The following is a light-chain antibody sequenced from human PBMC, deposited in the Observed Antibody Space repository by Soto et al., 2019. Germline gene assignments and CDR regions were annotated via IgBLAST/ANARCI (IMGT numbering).Light chain of an antibody. Sequence: DIQMTQSPSSLSASVGDRVTIACRASQYIGDFLNWYQQTPGKPPKLLIFGASNLHVGVPPGFSGSGSGTEFTRTVTNLEPEDFATYCFQESYFILGTFGRGTKVEI. J-gene: IGKJ4*01. V-gene: IGKV1-39*01. CDR3: QESYFILGT. CDR2: GAS. CDR1: QYIGDF.